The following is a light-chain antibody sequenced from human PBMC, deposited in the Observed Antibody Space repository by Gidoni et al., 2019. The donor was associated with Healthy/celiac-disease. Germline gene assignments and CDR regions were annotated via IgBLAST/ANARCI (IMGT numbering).Light chain of an antibody. CDR2: EVS. CDR3: CSYAGSSTVV. CDR1: SSDVGSYNL. V-gene: IGLV2-23*02. J-gene: IGLJ2*01. Sequence: SVSGPPGQSITISCTGTSSDVGSYNLVSWYQQHPGKAPKLMIYEVSKRPSGVSNRFSGSKSGNTASLTISGLQAEDEADYYCCSYAGSSTVVFGGGTKLTVL.